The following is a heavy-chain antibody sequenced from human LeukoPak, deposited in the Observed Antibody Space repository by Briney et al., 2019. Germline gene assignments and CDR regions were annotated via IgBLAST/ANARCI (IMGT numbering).Heavy chain of an antibody. V-gene: IGHV3-7*01. Sequence: PGGSLRLSCAASGFTFSSYWMSWVRQAPGKGLGWVANIKQDGSEKYYVDSVKGRFTISRDNAKNSLYLQMNSLRAEDTAVYYCARVGGSSWYGDYFDYWGQGTLVTVSS. CDR2: IKQDGSEK. J-gene: IGHJ4*02. CDR1: GFTFSSYW. CDR3: ARVGGSSWYGDYFDY. D-gene: IGHD6-13*01.